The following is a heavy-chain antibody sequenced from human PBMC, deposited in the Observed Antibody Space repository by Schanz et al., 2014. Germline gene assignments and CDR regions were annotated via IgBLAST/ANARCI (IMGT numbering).Heavy chain of an antibody. CDR3: ARDPYSASYFPSPPLYGLDV. Sequence: QVQLVQSGAEVKKPGASVKVSCQTSGYTFTSHYMHWVRQAPGQGLEWMGIINPSGGSTTYAQKFQGRVTMTRDTSTSTVYMELTSLRSEDTAVYYCARDPYSASYFPSPPLYGLDVWGQGTTVTVSS. CDR2: INPSGGST. V-gene: IGHV1-46*01. J-gene: IGHJ6*02. CDR1: GYTFTSHY. D-gene: IGHD1-26*01.